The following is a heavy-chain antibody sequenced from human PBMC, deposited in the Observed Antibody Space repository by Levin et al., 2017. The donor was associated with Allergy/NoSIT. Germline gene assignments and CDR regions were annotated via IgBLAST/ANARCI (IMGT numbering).Heavy chain of an antibody. D-gene: IGHD3-10*01. V-gene: IGHV1-18*01. Sequence: GESLKISCKASGYTFTSYGISWVRQAPGQGLEWMGWISAYNGNTNYAQKLQGRVTMTTDTSTSTAYMELRSLRSDDTAVYYCARVEGFTMVRGVINYYYGMDGWGQGTTVTVSS. CDR1: GYTFTSYG. CDR3: ARVEGFTMVRGVINYYYGMDG. CDR2: ISAYNGNT. J-gene: IGHJ6*02.